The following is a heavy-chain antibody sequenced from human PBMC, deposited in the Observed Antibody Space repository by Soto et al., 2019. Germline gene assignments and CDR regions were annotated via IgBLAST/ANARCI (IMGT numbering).Heavy chain of an antibody. V-gene: IGHV1-46*01. J-gene: IGHJ6*02. CDR1: GYTFTSYY. Sequence: GASVKVSCKASGYTFTSYYMHWVRQAPGQGLEWMGIINPSGGSTSYAQKFQGRVTMTRDTSTSTVYMELSSLRSEDTAVYYCAREGGDSTFYYYGMDVWGQGTTVTV. CDR3: AREGGDSTFYYYGMDV. D-gene: IGHD4-17*01. CDR2: INPSGGST.